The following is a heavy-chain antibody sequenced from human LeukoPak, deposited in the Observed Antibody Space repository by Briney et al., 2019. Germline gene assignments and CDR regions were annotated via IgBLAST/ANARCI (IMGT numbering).Heavy chain of an antibody. Sequence: ASVTVSFTSSVYTFTIYGISWVRQAPGQGLEWMGWISAYNGNTNYAQKLQGRVTMTADTSTSTAYMELRSLRSDDTAVYYCARGGYSSGWYRFRYFDYWGQGTLVTVSS. V-gene: IGHV1-18*01. D-gene: IGHD6-19*01. CDR2: ISAYNGNT. CDR1: VYTFTIYG. CDR3: ARGGYSSGWYRFRYFDY. J-gene: IGHJ4*02.